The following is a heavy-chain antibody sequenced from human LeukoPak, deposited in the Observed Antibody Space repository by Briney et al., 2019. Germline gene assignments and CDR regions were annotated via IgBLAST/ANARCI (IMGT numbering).Heavy chain of an antibody. CDR3: ASAGSFSFDY. D-gene: IGHD1-26*01. Sequence: GGSLRLSCAASGFTFSSYWMSWVRQAPGKGLEWVANVKQDGSEKYYVDSVKGRSTISRDNAKNSLYLQMNSLRAEDTAVYYCASAGSFSFDYWGQGTLVTVSS. V-gene: IGHV3-7*01. CDR2: VKQDGSEK. J-gene: IGHJ4*02. CDR1: GFTFSSYW.